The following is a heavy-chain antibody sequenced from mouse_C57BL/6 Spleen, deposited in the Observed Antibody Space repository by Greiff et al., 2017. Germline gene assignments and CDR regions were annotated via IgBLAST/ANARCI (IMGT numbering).Heavy chain of an antibody. Sequence: QVQLKQSGAELVRPGTSVKMSCKASGYTFTNYWIGWAKQRPGHGLEWIGDIYPGGGYTNYNEKFKGKATLTADKSSSTAYMQFSSLTSEDSAIYDCARGDYYGSSAWFAYWGQGTLVTVSA. CDR1: GYTFTNYW. V-gene: IGHV1-63*01. J-gene: IGHJ3*01. CDR2: IYPGGGYT. D-gene: IGHD1-1*01. CDR3: ARGDYYGSSAWFAY.